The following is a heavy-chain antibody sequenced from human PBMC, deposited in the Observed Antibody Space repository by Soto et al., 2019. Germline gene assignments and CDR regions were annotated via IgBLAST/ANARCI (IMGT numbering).Heavy chain of an antibody. J-gene: IGHJ4*02. CDR1: GGSVSSGSYY. D-gene: IGHD5-18*01. CDR3: ARAILRGYSYGPIYFDY. Sequence: SETLSLTCTVSGGSVSSGSYYWSWIRQPPGKGLEWIGYIYYSGSTNYNPSLKSRVTISVDTSKNQFSLKLSSVTAADTAVYYCARAILRGYSYGPIYFDYWGQGTLVTVSS. V-gene: IGHV4-61*01. CDR2: IYYSGST.